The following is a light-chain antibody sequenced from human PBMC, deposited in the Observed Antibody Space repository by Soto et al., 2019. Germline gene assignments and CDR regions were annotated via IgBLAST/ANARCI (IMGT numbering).Light chain of an antibody. CDR2: GAS. Sequence: EIGLRQSPGTLSLSPGERATLSCRASQSVSSSYLAWYQQKPGQAPRLLIYGASSRATGIPDRFSGSVSGSDFTLTISRLEPEDFAVYYCQQYGRSPYTFGQGTKLEIK. CDR3: QQYGRSPYT. CDR1: QSVSSSY. V-gene: IGKV3-20*01. J-gene: IGKJ2*01.